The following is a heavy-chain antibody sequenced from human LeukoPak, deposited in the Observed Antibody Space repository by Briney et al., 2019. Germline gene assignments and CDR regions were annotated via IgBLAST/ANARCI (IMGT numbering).Heavy chain of an antibody. CDR2: ISADNGKT. D-gene: IGHD5-12*01. J-gene: IGHJ6*03. V-gene: IGHV1-18*04. CDR1: GYTFTSYY. CDR3: ARRGYPVYYYYMDV. Sequence: ASVKVSCKASGYTFTSYYIHWVRQAPGQGLEWMGWISADNGKTNYAQKLQGRVTMTTDTSTTTAYMELRSLRSDDTAVYYCARRGYPVYYYYMDVWGKGTTVTISS.